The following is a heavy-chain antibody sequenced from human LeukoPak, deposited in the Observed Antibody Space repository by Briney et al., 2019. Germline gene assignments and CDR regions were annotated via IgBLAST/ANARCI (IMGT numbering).Heavy chain of an antibody. Sequence: PGGSLRLSCAASGFTFSSYAMHWVRQAPGKGLEWVTVISYDGSNKYYTDSVKGRFTISRDNSKNTLYLQMNSLRAEDTAVYYCARDHSNDAFDIWGQGTMVTVSS. D-gene: IGHD5-18*01. V-gene: IGHV3-30*14. CDR1: GFTFSSYA. CDR2: ISYDGSNK. J-gene: IGHJ3*02. CDR3: ARDHSNDAFDI.